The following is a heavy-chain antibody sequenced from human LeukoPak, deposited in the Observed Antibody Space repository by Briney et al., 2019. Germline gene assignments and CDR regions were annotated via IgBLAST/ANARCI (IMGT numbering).Heavy chain of an antibody. Sequence: VGSLRLSCAASGFGFSTSPMIWVRQAPGKGLEWIASISGSGTYIYYADSVRGRFTISRDNAESSVSLQMNSLGAADTAIYYCARGDDLVVVSVDYWGQGTLVTVSS. V-gene: IGHV3-21*06. CDR1: GFGFSTSP. D-gene: IGHD2-8*02. CDR3: ARGDDLVVVSVDY. CDR2: ISGSGTYI. J-gene: IGHJ4*01.